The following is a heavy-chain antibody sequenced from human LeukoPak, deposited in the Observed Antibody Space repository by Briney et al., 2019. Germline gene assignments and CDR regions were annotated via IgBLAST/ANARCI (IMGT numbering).Heavy chain of an antibody. CDR3: ARADRLDGAPYLIGP. D-gene: IGHD2-21*01. Sequence: ASVKVSCKTSGYTFTDYYMHWVRQAPGQGLERMGWINPNSGVTSSAQKFQGRVTMTRDTSITTVYVEVRWLTSGDTAIYYCARADRLDGAPYLIGPWGQGTLVTVSS. V-gene: IGHV1-2*02. J-gene: IGHJ5*02. CDR1: GYTFTDYY. CDR2: INPNSGVT.